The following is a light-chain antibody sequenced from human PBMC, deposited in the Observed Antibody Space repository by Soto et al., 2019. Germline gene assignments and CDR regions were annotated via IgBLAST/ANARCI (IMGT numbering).Light chain of an antibody. CDR1: QSVSSSY. CDR3: QHYSSSLYT. J-gene: IGKJ2*01. V-gene: IGKV3-20*01. Sequence: DIVLTQSPGTLSLSPGERATLSCRASQSVSSSYLAWYQQKPGQTPMLLIYGASSRPTGIPDRFSGSGSGTDFTLTISSLQPEDFAVYYCQHYSSSLYTFAQGTRLEIK. CDR2: GAS.